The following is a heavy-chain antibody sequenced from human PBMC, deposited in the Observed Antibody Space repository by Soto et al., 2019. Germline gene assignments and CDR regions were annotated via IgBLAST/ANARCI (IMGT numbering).Heavy chain of an antibody. CDR3: ARNALACTDLQCDDSEYFFDS. CDR1: GFIFTDFA. V-gene: IGHV3-30-3*01. J-gene: IGHJ4*02. Sequence: GGSLRLSCAASGFIFTDFAFHWFRQAPGRGLEWVAFIAYDESRTQYPDSVKGRVTISRDISKNTLYLQMDSLRSEDSAVYYCARNALACTDLQCDDSEYFFDSWGQGTL. CDR2: IAYDESRT. D-gene: IGHD3-16*01.